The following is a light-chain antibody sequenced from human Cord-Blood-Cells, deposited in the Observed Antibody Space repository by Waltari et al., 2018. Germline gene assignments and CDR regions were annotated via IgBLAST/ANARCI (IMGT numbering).Light chain of an antibody. V-gene: IGLV2-23*01. J-gene: IGLJ3*02. Sequence: QSALPQPAPVSGSPGQSITISRTGTSRDVGSYTLVSLYQQHRGKAPKLMIYEGSNRPSGVSNRFSGSKSGNTASLTISGLQAEDDADYYCCSYACSSTPVFGGGTKLTVL. CDR1: SRDVGSYTL. CDR2: EGS. CDR3: CSYACSSTPV.